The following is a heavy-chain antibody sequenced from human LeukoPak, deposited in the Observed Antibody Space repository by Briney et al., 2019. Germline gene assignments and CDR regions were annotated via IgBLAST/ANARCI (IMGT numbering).Heavy chain of an antibody. CDR3: ARLDSSSWYYSPGYNWFDP. J-gene: IGHJ5*02. V-gene: IGHV4-59*01. CDR1: GSSISSYY. Sequence: SETLSLSCTVSGSSISSYYWSWIRQPPGKGLEWIGYIYYSGSTNYNPSLKSRVTISVDTSKNQFSLKLSSVTAADTAVYYCARLDSSSWYYSPGYNWFDPWGQGTLVTVSS. D-gene: IGHD6-13*01. CDR2: IYYSGST.